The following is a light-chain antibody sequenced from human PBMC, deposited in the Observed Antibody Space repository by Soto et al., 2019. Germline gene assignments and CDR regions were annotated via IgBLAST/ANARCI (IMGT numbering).Light chain of an antibody. Sequence: EIVLTQSPATLSLSPGERATLSCRASQSVGSYLAWYQQKLGQAPRLLIYDTSTRATGIPARFSGSGSGTDFTLTISSLEPEDFAVYYCQQRSNWPRALTFGGGTKVEIK. CDR2: DTS. CDR1: QSVGSY. J-gene: IGKJ4*01. CDR3: QQRSNWPRALT. V-gene: IGKV3-11*01.